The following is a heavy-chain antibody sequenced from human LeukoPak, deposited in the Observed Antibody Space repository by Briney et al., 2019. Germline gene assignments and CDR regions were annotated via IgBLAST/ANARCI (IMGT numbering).Heavy chain of an antibody. CDR1: GFTFSSYW. CDR3: ARLSRPRYYYDSSGYHSRYFQH. J-gene: IGHJ1*01. V-gene: IGHV3-7*01. Sequence: GGSLRLSCAASGFTFSSYWMSWVRQAPGKGLEWVANIKQDGSEKYYVDSVKGRFTISRDNAKNSLYLQMNSLRAEDTAVYYCARLSRPRYYYDSSGYHSRYFQHWGQGTLVTVSS. D-gene: IGHD3-22*01. CDR2: IKQDGSEK.